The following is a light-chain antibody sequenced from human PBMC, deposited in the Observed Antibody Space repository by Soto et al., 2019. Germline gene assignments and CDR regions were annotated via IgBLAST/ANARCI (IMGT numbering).Light chain of an antibody. CDR1: SSDVGGYNY. Sequence: QSVLTQPASVSGSPGQSITISCTGSSSDVGGYNYVSWYQQHPGKAPKLIVYEVNNRPSGVSNRFSGSKSGSTASLTISGLQAEDEADYHCASYTIGNTLVVFGGGTKLTVL. V-gene: IGLV2-14*01. CDR2: EVN. CDR3: ASYTIGNTLVV. J-gene: IGLJ3*02.